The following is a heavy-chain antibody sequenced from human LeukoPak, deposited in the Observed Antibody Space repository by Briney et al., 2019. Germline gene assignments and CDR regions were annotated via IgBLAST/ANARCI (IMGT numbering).Heavy chain of an antibody. D-gene: IGHD3-10*01. V-gene: IGHV3-30*18. CDR3: AKEVGWFNAFDV. CDR1: GFTFSSFG. J-gene: IGHJ3*01. CDR2: ILSVGHTN. Sequence: GRSVRLSCTASGFTFSSFGMHWVRQAPGKGLEWVTAILSVGHTNKSADSVKGTFTISRDNSKNTLYLQMHSLREDDTAAYYCAKEVGWFNAFDVWGQGTMVTVSS.